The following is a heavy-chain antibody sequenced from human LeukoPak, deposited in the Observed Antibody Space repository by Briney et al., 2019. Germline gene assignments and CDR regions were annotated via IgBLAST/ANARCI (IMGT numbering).Heavy chain of an antibody. CDR2: INPNSGGT. CDR1: GYTFTGYY. Sequence: ASVKVSCKASGYTFTGYYMHWGRQAPGQGLEWMGRINPNSGGTNYAQKFQVRVTMTRDTSISTAYMELSRLRSDDTAVYYCASLYYGSGSLVDYWGQGALVTVSS. D-gene: IGHD3-10*01. V-gene: IGHV1-2*06. J-gene: IGHJ4*02. CDR3: ASLYYGSGSLVDY.